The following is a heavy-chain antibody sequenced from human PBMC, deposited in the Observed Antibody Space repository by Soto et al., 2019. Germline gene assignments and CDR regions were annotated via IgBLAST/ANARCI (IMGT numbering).Heavy chain of an antibody. Sequence: GASVKVSCKASGYSFTRYAISGVRQAPGQGLEWMGGISGNIRTPKYAQKFQGRVTVTADESTSTAYMELSGLTSDDTAVYYCARDKDRPQLGGNYYYILDVWGQGTTVTV. V-gene: IGHV1-18*01. CDR3: ARDKDRPQLGGNYYYILDV. J-gene: IGHJ6*02. CDR2: ISGNIRTP. D-gene: IGHD3-3*02. CDR1: GYSFTRYA.